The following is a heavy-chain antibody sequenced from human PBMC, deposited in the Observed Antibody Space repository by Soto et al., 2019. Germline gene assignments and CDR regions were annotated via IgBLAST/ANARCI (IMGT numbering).Heavy chain of an antibody. D-gene: IGHD3-10*01. CDR2: IYWNDDT. CDR3: TRRLTVVPLAFDL. J-gene: IGHJ3*01. V-gene: IGHV2-5*01. CDR1: GFSLTTSGVG. Sequence: SDPTLVNPTQTLTLTCTFSGFSLTTSGVGVGWIRQPPGKALEWLALIYWNDDTRYSPSLKNRVTITTDTSKNQVVLTMTDMDPVDTATYYCTRRLTVVPLAFDLWGQGTMVTVS.